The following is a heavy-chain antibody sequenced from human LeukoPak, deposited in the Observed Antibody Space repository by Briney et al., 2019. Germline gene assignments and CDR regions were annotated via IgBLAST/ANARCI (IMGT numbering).Heavy chain of an antibody. CDR1: GFTFSSYA. D-gene: IGHD3-22*01. Sequence: GGSLRLSCAASGFTFSSYAMRWVRQAPGKGLEWVSAISGSGGSTYYADSVKGRFTISRDNSKNTLYLQMNSLRAEDTAVYYCAKDSYSSGYYHFLDPWGQGTLVTVSS. J-gene: IGHJ5*02. V-gene: IGHV3-23*01. CDR2: ISGSGGST. CDR3: AKDSYSSGYYHFLDP.